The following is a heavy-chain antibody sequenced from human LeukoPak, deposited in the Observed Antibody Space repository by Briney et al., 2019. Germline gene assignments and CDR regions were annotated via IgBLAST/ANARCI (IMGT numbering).Heavy chain of an antibody. J-gene: IGHJ4*02. CDR1: GFSVSSNY. CDR3: ARDLRSSAYYYVDY. D-gene: IGHD3-22*01. Sequence: GGSLRLSCTASGFSVSSNYMSWVRQAPGKGLEWVSVMFASGSTYYADSVKGRFTFSRDNAKNSLYLQMNSLRAEDTAVYYCARDLRSSAYYYVDYWGQGTLVTVSS. V-gene: IGHV3-66*01. CDR2: MFASGST.